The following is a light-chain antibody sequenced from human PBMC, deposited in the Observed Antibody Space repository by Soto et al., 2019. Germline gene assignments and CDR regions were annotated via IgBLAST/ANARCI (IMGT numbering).Light chain of an antibody. CDR2: GAS. Sequence: EIVLTPAPGTLSLSPGERATLSCCASPRISSSYLAWYQRKPGEAPRLFIHGASRRAAGITDRFGGSRYGTDFTLTISRLEPEDFEVYYCQQYGNSPASFGQGIKGEIK. V-gene: IGKV3-20*01. J-gene: IGKJ1*01. CDR1: PRISSSY. CDR3: QQYGNSPAS.